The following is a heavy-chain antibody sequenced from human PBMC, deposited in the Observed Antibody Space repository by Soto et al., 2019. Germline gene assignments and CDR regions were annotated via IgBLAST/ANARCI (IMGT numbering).Heavy chain of an antibody. V-gene: IGHV1-69*13. J-gene: IGHJ6*02. Sequence: SVKVSCKAPGGTFSSYAISWVRQAPGQGLEWMGWIIPIFGTANYAQKFQGRVTITADESTSTAYMELSSLRSEDTAVYYCARESRYYYYYYGMDVWGQGTTVTVSS. CDR2: IIPIFGTA. CDR3: ARESRYYYYYYGMDV. CDR1: GGTFSSYA.